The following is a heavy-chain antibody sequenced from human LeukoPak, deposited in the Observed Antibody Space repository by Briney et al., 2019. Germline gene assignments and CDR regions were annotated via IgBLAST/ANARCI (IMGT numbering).Heavy chain of an antibody. V-gene: IGHV4-34*01. Sequence: SETLSLPCAVYGGSFSGYYWRWMRQPPGKGVEGMGEINHSGSTNYNPSLKSRVTISVDTSKNQFSLKLSSVTAADTAVYYCARGRFGGAAEYYYYMDVWGKGTTVTVSS. CDR1: GGSFSGYY. J-gene: IGHJ6*03. D-gene: IGHD6-13*01. CDR3: ARGRFGGAAEYYYYMDV. CDR2: INHSGST.